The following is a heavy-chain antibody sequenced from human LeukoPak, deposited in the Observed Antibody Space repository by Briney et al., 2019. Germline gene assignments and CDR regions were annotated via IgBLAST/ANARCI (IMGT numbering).Heavy chain of an antibody. D-gene: IGHD6-13*01. CDR1: GGSMSSYY. Sequence: SETLSLTCTVSGGSMSSYYWSWIRQPPGKGLEWIGYIYYSGTTNYNPSLKSRVTISVDTSKNQFSLKLRSVTAADTAVYYCXRGVXXAAXQYGYWGQGTLVTV. CDR2: IYYSGTT. V-gene: IGHV4-59*01. CDR3: XRGVXXAAXQYGY. J-gene: IGHJ4*02.